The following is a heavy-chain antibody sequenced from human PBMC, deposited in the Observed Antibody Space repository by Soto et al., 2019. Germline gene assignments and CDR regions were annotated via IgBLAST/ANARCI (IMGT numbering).Heavy chain of an antibody. CDR1: GFTFSSYA. V-gene: IGHV3-23*01. CDR2: ISGSGGST. CDR3: ARDRSGWGYCSGGSCQLEFDY. Sequence: PGGSLRLSCAASGFTFSSYAMSWVRQAPGKGPEWVSGISGSGGSTYYVDSVKGRFTISRDNAKNSLYLQMNSLRAEDTAVYYCARDRSGWGYCSGGSCQLEFDYWGQGTLVTVSS. D-gene: IGHD2-15*01. J-gene: IGHJ4*02.